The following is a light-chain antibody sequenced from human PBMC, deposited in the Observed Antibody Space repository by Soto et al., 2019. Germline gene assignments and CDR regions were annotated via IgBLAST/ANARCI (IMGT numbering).Light chain of an antibody. CDR3: QKYNFARLT. CDR1: QAIGVY. J-gene: IGKJ4*02. CDR2: AAS. V-gene: IGKV1-27*01. Sequence: DIQVTQSPSSLSASLGDRVTITCRATQAIGVYLAWFQQQPGKVPKLLIYAASAFQSGVPSRFSGSGSRTDFTLTIRSLLPEDIATYYCQKYNFARLTGGGGPKVEI.